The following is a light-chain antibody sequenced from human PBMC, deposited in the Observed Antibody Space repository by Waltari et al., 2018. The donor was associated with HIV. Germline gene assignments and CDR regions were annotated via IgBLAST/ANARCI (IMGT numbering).Light chain of an antibody. CDR1: ALPLPS. CDR3: QTTDRNGVVA. J-gene: IGLJ2*01. Sequence: SSALPQTPSVSVSPGQTATITCPGEALPLPSAPWDHQREGQAPLLVIFQENKRPSGIPERFSASSSGTVLTLTISGVQTEDEGDYYCQTTDRNGVVAFGGGTKVTVL. V-gene: IGLV3-25*03. CDR2: QEN.